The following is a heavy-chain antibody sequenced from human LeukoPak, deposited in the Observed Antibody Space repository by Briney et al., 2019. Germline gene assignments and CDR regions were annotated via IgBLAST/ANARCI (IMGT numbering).Heavy chain of an antibody. CDR2: ISWNSGSI. J-gene: IGHJ4*02. V-gene: IGHV3-9*03. D-gene: IGHD3-3*01. Sequence: PGGSLRLSCAASGFTFDDYAMHWVRQAPGKGLEWVSGISWNSGSIVYADSVKGRFTISRDNSKNTLYLQMGSLRAEDMAVYYCARDSQYYDFWSGYYNFDYWGQGTLVTVSS. CDR3: ARDSQYYDFWSGYYNFDY. CDR1: GFTFDDYA.